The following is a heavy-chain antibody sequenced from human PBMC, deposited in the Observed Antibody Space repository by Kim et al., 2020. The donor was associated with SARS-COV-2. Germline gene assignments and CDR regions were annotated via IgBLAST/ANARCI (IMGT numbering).Heavy chain of an antibody. CDR2: ISWNSGSI. CDR1: GFTFDDYA. V-gene: IGHV3-9*01. CDR3: AKDIGYGSGSSRGAFDI. D-gene: IGHD3-10*01. Sequence: GGSLRPSCAASGFTFDDYAMHWVRQAPGKGLEWVSGISWNSGSIGYADSVKGRFTISRDNAKNSLYLQMNSLRAEDTALYYCAKDIGYGSGSSRGAFDIWGQGTMVTVSS. J-gene: IGHJ3*02.